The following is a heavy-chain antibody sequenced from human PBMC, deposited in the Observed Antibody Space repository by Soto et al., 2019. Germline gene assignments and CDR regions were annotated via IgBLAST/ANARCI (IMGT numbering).Heavy chain of an antibody. D-gene: IGHD5-18*01. Sequence: QVQLQESGPGLVKPSQTLSLTCTVSGGSISSGGYYWSWIRQHPGKGLEWIGYIYYSGSTYYNPSLQRRVSISVDTSKNPFTLKLSSGPAADTGVYYCARERYSSGSLGFFDYWGQGSVVTVSS. CDR3: ARERYSSGSLGFFDY. CDR2: IYYSGST. V-gene: IGHV4-31*03. CDR1: GGSISSGGYY. J-gene: IGHJ4*02.